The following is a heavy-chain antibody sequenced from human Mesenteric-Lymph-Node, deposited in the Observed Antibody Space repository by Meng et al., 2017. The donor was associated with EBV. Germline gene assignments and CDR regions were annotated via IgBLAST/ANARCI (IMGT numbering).Heavy chain of an antibody. D-gene: IGHD3-22*01. Sequence: LQLQESGPGMVKPSETLSLTCTVSGCSISSSSYHWGWIRQPPGKGLEWIGYIYHSGSTYYNPSLKSRVTISVDRSKNQFSLKLSSVTAADTAVYYCARLDSSGYYTGWFDPWGQGTLVTVSS. V-gene: IGHV4-39*07. CDR3: ARLDSSGYYTGWFDP. CDR2: IYHSGST. CDR1: GCSISSSSYH. J-gene: IGHJ5*02.